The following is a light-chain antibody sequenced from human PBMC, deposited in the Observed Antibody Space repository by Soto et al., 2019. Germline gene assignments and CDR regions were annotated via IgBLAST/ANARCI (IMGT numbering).Light chain of an antibody. Sequence: EIVLTQSPGTLSLSPGERATLSCRASQSVSSNFLAWYQQKPGQAPRLLISGASGRATGIPERFSGSGSGTDFSLTISRLEPEDSAVYYCQQYGSSLLTFGGGTKVDIK. CDR3: QQYGSSLLT. V-gene: IGKV3-20*01. CDR2: GAS. J-gene: IGKJ4*01. CDR1: QSVSSNF.